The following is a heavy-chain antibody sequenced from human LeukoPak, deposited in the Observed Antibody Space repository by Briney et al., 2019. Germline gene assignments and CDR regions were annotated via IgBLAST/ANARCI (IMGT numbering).Heavy chain of an antibody. D-gene: IGHD1-20*01. J-gene: IGHJ4*02. CDR2: ISGRGVST. CDR1: GFIFSTYA. CDR3: AKAASGNWNDVSDY. Sequence: GGSLRLSCAASGFIFSTYAMSWVRQAPGKGLEWVSAISGRGVSTPYADSARGRFTISRDNSKNTLYLQMNSLRAEDTAVYYCAKAASGNWNDVSDYWGQGTLVTVSS. V-gene: IGHV3-23*01.